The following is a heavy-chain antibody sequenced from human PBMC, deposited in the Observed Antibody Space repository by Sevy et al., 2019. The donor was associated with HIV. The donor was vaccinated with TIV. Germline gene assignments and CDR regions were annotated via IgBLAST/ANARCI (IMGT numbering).Heavy chain of an antibody. CDR2: ISSSGSTI. V-gene: IGHV3-11*01. CDR1: GFTFSDYY. CDR3: ARAYDFWSGYSDAFDI. J-gene: IGHJ3*02. Sequence: GGFLRLSCAASGFTFSDYYMSWIRQAPGKGLEWVSYISSSGSTIYYADSVKGRFTISRDNAKKSLYLQMNSLRAEDTAVYYCARAYDFWSGYSDAFDIWGQGTMVTVSS. D-gene: IGHD3-3*01.